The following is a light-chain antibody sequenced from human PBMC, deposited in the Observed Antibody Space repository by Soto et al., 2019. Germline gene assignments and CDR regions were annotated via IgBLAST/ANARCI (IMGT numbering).Light chain of an antibody. Sequence: QSALTQPPSASGSPGQSVTISCTGTSSDVGGYNYVSWYQQHPGKAPKLMIYEVTKRPSGVPDRFSGSKSGDTASLTVSGLQAVDGADYYCSSYAGSNNYVFGTGTKVTVL. CDR2: EVT. V-gene: IGLV2-8*01. J-gene: IGLJ1*01. CDR1: SSDVGGYNY. CDR3: SSYAGSNNYV.